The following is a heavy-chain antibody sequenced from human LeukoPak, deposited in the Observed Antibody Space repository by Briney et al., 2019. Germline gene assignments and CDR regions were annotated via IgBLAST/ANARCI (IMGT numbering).Heavy chain of an antibody. CDR2: INPSGGST. Sequence: ASVKVSCKASGYTFTSYYMHWLRQAPGQGLEWMGIINPSGGSTSYAQKFQGRVTMTRYTSTSTVYMELSSLGSEDTAVYYCARGPPYGPQHYWGQGTLVTVSS. CDR1: GYTFTSYY. D-gene: IGHD4-17*01. J-gene: IGHJ4*02. CDR3: ARGPPYGPQHY. V-gene: IGHV1-46*01.